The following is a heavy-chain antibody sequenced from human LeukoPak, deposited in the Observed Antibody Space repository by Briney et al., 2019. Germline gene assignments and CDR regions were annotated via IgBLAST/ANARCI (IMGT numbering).Heavy chain of an antibody. CDR2: IYYSGST. J-gene: IGHJ6*03. CDR3: AREAYSGYANYYYYMDV. CDR1: GGSISSYY. V-gene: IGHV4-59*01. D-gene: IGHD5-12*01. Sequence: SETLSLTCTVSGGSISSYYWSWIRQPPGKGPEWIGYIYYSGSTNYNPSLKSRVTISVDTSKNQFSLKLSSVTAADTAVYYCAREAYSGYANYYYYMDVWGKGTTVTISS.